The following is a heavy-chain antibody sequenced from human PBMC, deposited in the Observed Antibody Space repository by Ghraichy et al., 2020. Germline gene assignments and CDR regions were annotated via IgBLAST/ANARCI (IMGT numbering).Heavy chain of an antibody. CDR2: IYSGGST. D-gene: IGHD2-2*01. J-gene: IGHJ6*03. Sequence: LSLTCAASGFTVSSNYMSWVRQAPGKGLEWVSVIYSGGSTYYADSVKGRFTISRDNSKNTLYLQMNSLRAEDTAVYHCARYAGPLYYYMDVWGKGTTVTVSS. CDR3: ARYAGPLYYYMDV. V-gene: IGHV3-53*01. CDR1: GFTVSSNY.